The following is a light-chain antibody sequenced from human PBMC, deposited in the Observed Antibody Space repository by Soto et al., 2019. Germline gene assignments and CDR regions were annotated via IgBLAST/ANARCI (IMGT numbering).Light chain of an antibody. J-gene: IGLJ2*01. CDR2: DVN. CDR1: SSDIGAYNF. V-gene: IGLV2-14*03. Sequence: QSVLTQPASVSGSPGQSITISCTGTSSDIGAYNFVSWYQQHPGKAPKLMLYDVNIRPSGVSNRFSGSKSGNTASLTMFWLQAEDGLDYYCAPGTTSTTMIFAGGT. CDR3: APGTTSTTMI.